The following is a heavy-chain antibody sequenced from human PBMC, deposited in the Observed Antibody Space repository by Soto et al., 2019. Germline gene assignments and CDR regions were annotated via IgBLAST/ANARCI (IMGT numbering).Heavy chain of an antibody. CDR2: IGASGGST. Sequence: EVQLLQSGGGLVQPGGSLRLSCASSGFSFSSYAMSWVRQAPGKGLEWVSGIGASGGSTYYTDSVKGRFTIARDSSKNTGYLQMNILRAEDTTVYFCAKDLGFSAPTAFDYWGLGTQVTVSS. CDR3: AKDLGFSAPTAFDY. CDR1: GFSFSSYA. D-gene: IGHD3-10*01. J-gene: IGHJ4*02. V-gene: IGHV3-23*01.